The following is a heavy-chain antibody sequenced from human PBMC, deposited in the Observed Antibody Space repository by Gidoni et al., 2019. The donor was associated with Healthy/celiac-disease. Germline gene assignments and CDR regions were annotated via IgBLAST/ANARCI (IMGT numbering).Heavy chain of an antibody. J-gene: IGHJ4*02. D-gene: IGHD3-3*01. V-gene: IGHV3-21*01. CDR2: ISSSSSYI. CDR1: GFTFSSYS. CDR3: AIFTIFGLYDY. Sequence: EVQLVESGGGLVKPGGSLRLSCAASGFTFSSYSMNWVRQAPGKGLEWVSSISSSSSYIYYADSVKGRFTISRDNAKNSLYLQMNSLRAEDTAVYYCAIFTIFGLYDYWGQGTLVTVSS.